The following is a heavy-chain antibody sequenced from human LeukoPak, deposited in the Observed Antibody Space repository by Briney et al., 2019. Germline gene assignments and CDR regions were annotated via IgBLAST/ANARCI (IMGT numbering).Heavy chain of an antibody. CDR1: GGSISSYY. D-gene: IGHD3-3*01. J-gene: IGHJ5*02. CDR2: VFHSGST. CDR3: ARQSLRFSWFDP. V-gene: IGHV4-59*08. Sequence: SETLSLTCTVSGGSISSYYWNWIRQPPGKGLEWIGYVFHSGSTNYNPSLKSRVTISVDTSKNQFSLKLSSVTAADTALYYCARQSLRFSWFDPWGQGSLVTISS.